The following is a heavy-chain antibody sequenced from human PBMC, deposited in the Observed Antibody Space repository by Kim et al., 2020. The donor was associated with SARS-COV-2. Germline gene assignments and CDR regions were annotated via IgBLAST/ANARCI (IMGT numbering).Heavy chain of an antibody. CDR1: GFTFDDYA. J-gene: IGHJ4*02. V-gene: IGHV3-9*01. CDR3: ATAAAVDFDY. Sequence: GGSLRLSCAASGFTFDDYAMHWVRQAPGKGLEWVSGISWNSGSIGYADSVKGRFTISRDNAKNSLYLQMNSLRAEDTALYYCATAAAVDFDYWGQGTLVTVSS. D-gene: IGHD2-2*01. CDR2: ISWNSGSI.